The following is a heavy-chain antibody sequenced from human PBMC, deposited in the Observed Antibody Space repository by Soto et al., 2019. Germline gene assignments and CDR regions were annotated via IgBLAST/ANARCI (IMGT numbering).Heavy chain of an antibody. CDR2: ITADGAGI. D-gene: IGHD3-10*01. CDR3: ARDSVSILSDAFDI. V-gene: IGHV3-23*01. J-gene: IGHJ3*02. CDR1: GFIFNMYP. Sequence: PGGSLRLSCAASGFIFNMYPMTWVRQAPGKGLEWVSAITADGAGIFYADSVKGRFTISRDIAKNTLYLQMNSLRAEDTAVYYCARDSVSILSDAFDIWGQGTMVTVSS.